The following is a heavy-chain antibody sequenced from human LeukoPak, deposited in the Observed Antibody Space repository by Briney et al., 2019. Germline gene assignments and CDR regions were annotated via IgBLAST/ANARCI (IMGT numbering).Heavy chain of an antibody. J-gene: IGHJ4*02. Sequence: PGGSLRLSCAASGFTFDDYAMHWVRQAPGKGLEWVSGISRNSGSIGYADSVKGRFTISRDNAKNSLYLQMNSLRAEDTALYYCAKDMIPRRDGYNYYFDYWGQGTLVTVSS. V-gene: IGHV3-9*01. D-gene: IGHD5-24*01. CDR1: GFTFDDYA. CDR2: ISRNSGSI. CDR3: AKDMIPRRDGYNYYFDY.